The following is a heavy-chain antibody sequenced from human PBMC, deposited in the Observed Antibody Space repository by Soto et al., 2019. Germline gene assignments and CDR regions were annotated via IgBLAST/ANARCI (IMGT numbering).Heavy chain of an antibody. D-gene: IGHD1-26*01. J-gene: IGHJ3*02. V-gene: IGHV3-64D*08. CDR1: GFTFSSYA. Sequence: EVQLVESGGGLVQPGGSLRLSCSASGFTFSSYAMHWVRQAPGKGLEYVSAISSNGGSTYYADSVKGRFTISRDNSKNTLYLQMSSLRAEDTAVDYCVKEHSLALDIWGQGTMVTVSS. CDR3: VKEHSLALDI. CDR2: ISSNGGST.